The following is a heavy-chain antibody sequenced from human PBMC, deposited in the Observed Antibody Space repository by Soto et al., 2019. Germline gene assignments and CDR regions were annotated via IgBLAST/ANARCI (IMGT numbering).Heavy chain of an antibody. CDR3: AKEIEVAGDLDY. J-gene: IGHJ4*01. CDR2: ISSDGGTK. CDR1: GFTFSSYG. Sequence: LRLSCVASGFTFSSYGIHWVRQAPGKGLEWVGVISSDGGTKYYADSVKGRFTISRDNSKNTLYLQMDSLRPEDTAVYYCAKEIEVAGDLDYWGPGTLVTVSS. V-gene: IGHV3-30*18. D-gene: IGHD6-19*01.